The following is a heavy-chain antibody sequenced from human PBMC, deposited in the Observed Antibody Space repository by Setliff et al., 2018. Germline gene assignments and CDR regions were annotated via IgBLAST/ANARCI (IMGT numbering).Heavy chain of an antibody. D-gene: IGHD3-3*01. V-gene: IGHV1-18*01. CDR2: ISAYNGNT. Sequence: ASVKVSCKASGYTFISYGISWVRQAPGQGLEWMGWISAYNGNTNYAQKLQGRVTMTRDTSTSTVYLELSSLRSEDTAVYYCARSPPTSTYYDFWSGYYVMDVWGKGTTVTVSS. CDR1: GYTFISYG. J-gene: IGHJ6*03. CDR3: ARSPPTSTYYDFWSGYYVMDV.